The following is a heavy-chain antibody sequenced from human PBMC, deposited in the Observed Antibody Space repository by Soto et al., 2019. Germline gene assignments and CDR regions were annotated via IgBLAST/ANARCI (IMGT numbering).Heavy chain of an antibody. Sequence: PGESLKISCAASGFTFYNYALSWVRQAPGKGLEWVSIISGGGSTTFYADSVRGRFTISRDNSKNTVYLQMNSLRAEDTAVYYCAKVVGMTTVTFDSDYFDYWGQGALLTVSS. CDR1: GFTFYNYA. V-gene: IGHV3-23*01. J-gene: IGHJ4*02. CDR2: ISGGGSTT. D-gene: IGHD4-17*01. CDR3: AKVVGMTTVTFDSDYFDY.